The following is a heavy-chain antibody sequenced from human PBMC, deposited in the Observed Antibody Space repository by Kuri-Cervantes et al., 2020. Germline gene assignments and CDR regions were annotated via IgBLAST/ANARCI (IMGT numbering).Heavy chain of an antibody. CDR1: GGSISSSSYY. J-gene: IGHJ4*02. CDR2: IKQDGSEK. V-gene: IGHV3-7*01. Sequence: ETLSLTCTVSGGSISSSSYYWGWIRQPPGKGLEWVANIKQDGSEKYYVDSVKGRFTISRDNAKNSLYLQMNSLRAEDTAVYYCARDDYGDYWGQGTLVTVSS. CDR3: ARDDYGDY.